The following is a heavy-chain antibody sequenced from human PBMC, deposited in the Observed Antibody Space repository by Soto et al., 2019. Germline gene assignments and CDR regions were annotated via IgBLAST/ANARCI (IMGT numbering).Heavy chain of an antibody. J-gene: IGHJ5*02. CDR3: ARYRVYNWFDP. Sequence: SETLSLTCAVSGGSISSGGYSWSWIRQPPGKGLEWIGYIYHSGSTYYNPSLKSRVTISVDRSKNQFSLKLSSVTAADTAVYYCARYRVYNWFDPWGQGTLVTVSS. CDR1: GGSISSGGYS. V-gene: IGHV4-30-2*01. D-gene: IGHD1-26*01. CDR2: IYHSGST.